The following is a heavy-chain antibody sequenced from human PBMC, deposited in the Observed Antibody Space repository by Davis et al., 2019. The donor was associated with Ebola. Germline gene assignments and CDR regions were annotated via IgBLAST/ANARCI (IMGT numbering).Heavy chain of an antibody. Sequence: GESLKISCAASGFSVSDYYMTWVRQAPGKGLECVSAIGVRGTTDYADSVKGRFTISRDNSKNMLYLQMNTLRADDTAVYYCVQGTTSCHVWGQGTLVTVSS. J-gene: IGHJ4*02. CDR2: IGVRGTT. D-gene: IGHD2-2*01. CDR3: VQGTTSCHV. CDR1: GFSVSDYY. V-gene: IGHV3-53*01.